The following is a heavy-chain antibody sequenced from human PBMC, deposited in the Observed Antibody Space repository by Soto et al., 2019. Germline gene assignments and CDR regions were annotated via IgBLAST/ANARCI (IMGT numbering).Heavy chain of an antibody. D-gene: IGHD3-22*01. V-gene: IGHV3-21*01. CDR2: ISSSSSYV. Sequence: GGSLRLSCAASGFTFSSYSMNWVRQAPGKGLEWVSSISSSSSYVYYADSVKGRFTISRDNAKNSLYLQMNSLRAEDTAVYYCARGTYYYGSSAYYAYWGQGTLVTVSS. J-gene: IGHJ4*02. CDR3: ARGTYYYGSSAYYAY. CDR1: GFTFSSYS.